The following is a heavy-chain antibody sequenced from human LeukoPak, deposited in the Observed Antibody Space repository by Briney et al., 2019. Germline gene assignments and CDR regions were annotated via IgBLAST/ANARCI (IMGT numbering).Heavy chain of an antibody. CDR2: IYSSGST. CDR3: ARLKATVSIHAYFDS. Sequence: SETLSLTCTVSGGSIGSGSYYWSWIRQPAGKGLEWIGRIYSSGSTNYNPSLKSRGTISSDTSKNQFSLELSSVTAADTAVYYCARLKATVSIHAYFDSWGQGTLVTVSS. J-gene: IGHJ4*02. D-gene: IGHD4-17*01. V-gene: IGHV4-61*10. CDR1: GGSIGSGSYY.